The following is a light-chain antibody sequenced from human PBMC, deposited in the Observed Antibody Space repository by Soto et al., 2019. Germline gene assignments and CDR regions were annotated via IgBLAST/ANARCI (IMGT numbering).Light chain of an antibody. J-gene: IGKJ1*01. V-gene: IGKV3-20*01. CDR2: GAS. Sequence: DIILSQTPGALSLSQGERATLSSSASQSAGSSYLASYQQKPSQAPKLLIYGASSRATGIPDRFSGSGSGTDFTLTIGRLEPEDFAVYYCQQYGSSPRWTCTQVTKVDVK. CDR3: QQYGSSPRWT. CDR1: QSAGSSY.